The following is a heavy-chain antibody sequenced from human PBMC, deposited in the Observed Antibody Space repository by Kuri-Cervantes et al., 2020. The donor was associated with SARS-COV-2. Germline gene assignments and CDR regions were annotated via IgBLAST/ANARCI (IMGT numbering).Heavy chain of an antibody. D-gene: IGHD3-3*01. J-gene: IGHJ4*02. Sequence: SETLSLTCTVSGGSVNSGSYYWSWIRQPPGKGLEWIGDIFYSGRTNYNPSLKSRITMSVDTSKDQFSLKFTSVTAADTAVYYCARTQSGTLFGMVATFDSWCQGILVTVSS. CDR3: ARTQSGTLFGMVATFDS. CDR1: GGSVNSGSYY. CDR2: IFYSGRT. V-gene: IGHV4-61*01.